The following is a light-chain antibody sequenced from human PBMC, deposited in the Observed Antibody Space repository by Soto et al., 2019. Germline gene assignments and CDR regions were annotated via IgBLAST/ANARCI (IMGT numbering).Light chain of an antibody. CDR3: KSYNDWPFA. CDR1: ESLFGF. J-gene: IGKJ2*01. Sequence: DIVLTQSPATLSVSPGDRVTLSCRASESLFGFLAWYQQKPGQAPRLLMYGVSTRATGIPARFSGGGSATDFNLTISSLQSEDSAFYLCKSYNDWPFASGLGTRLEI. CDR2: GVS. V-gene: IGKV3-15*01.